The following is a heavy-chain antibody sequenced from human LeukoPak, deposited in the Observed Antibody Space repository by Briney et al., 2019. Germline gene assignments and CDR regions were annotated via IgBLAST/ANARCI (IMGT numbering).Heavy chain of an antibody. CDR2: IYYSGST. CDR3: ARDGRFLENGYYYMDV. D-gene: IGHD3-3*01. Sequence: SETLSLTCTVSGGSISSSSYYWGWIRQPPGKGLEWIGSIYYSGSTYYNPSLKSRVTISVDTSKNQFSLKLSSVTAADTAVYYCARDGRFLENGYYYMDVWGKGTTVTVSS. J-gene: IGHJ6*03. V-gene: IGHV4-39*07. CDR1: GGSISSSSYY.